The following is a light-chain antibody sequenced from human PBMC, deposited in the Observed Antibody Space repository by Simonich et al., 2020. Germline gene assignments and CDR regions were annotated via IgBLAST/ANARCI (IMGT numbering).Light chain of an antibody. CDR1: ALPKQY. Sequence: SYELTQPPSVSVSPGQTARITCSGDALPKQYAYWYQQKPGQAPVLVIYKDSARPSGIPGRCSGSSSGTTVTLTISGVQAEDEADYYCQSADSSGTYVFGTGTKVTVL. CDR2: KDS. V-gene: IGLV3-25*03. J-gene: IGLJ1*01. CDR3: QSADSSGTYV.